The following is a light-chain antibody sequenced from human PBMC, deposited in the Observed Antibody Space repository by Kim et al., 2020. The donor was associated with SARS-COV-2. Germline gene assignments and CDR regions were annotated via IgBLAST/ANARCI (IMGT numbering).Light chain of an antibody. V-gene: IGLV2-14*03. CDR3: SSYTGSTTFRV. J-gene: IGLJ7*01. Sequence: QSITISCTGTSSDVGGYNYVTWYQQHPGKAPKLMIHDVSKRPSGVSNRFSGSKSGNTASLTISGLQAEDEADYYCSSYTGSTTFRVFGGGTQLTVL. CDR1: SSDVGGYNY. CDR2: DVS.